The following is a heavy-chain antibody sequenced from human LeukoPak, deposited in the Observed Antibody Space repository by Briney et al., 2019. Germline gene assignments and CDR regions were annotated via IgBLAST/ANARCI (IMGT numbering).Heavy chain of an antibody. CDR1: GFTFSSYG. V-gene: IGHV3-30*18. CDR2: ISYDGSNK. Sequence: GGSLRLSCAASGFTFSSYGMHWVRQAPGKGLEWVAVISYDGSNKYYADSVKGRFTISRDNSKNMLYLQMNSLRAEDTAVYYCAKDRWEDYWGQGTLVTVSS. D-gene: IGHD1-26*01. CDR3: AKDRWEDY. J-gene: IGHJ4*02.